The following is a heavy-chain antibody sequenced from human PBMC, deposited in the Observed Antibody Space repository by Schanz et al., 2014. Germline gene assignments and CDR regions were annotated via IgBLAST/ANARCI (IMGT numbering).Heavy chain of an antibody. D-gene: IGHD2-2*01. CDR2: ISNDGSIK. CDR3: AKDSTHIDIVLVPTAIDY. CDR1: GFTFSSYA. Sequence: QVPLLQFGGGVVQPGRSLRLSCAASGFTFSSYAMHWVRQAPGKGLEWVALISNDGSIKYYADSVEGRFTISRDNSRNTLYLQMNSLRTEDTAVYYCAKDSTHIDIVLVPTAIDYWGQGTLVTVSS. J-gene: IGHJ4*02. V-gene: IGHV3-30-3*01.